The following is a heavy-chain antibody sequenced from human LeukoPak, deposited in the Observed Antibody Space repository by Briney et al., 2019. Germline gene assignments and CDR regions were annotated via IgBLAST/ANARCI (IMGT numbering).Heavy chain of an antibody. D-gene: IGHD4-17*01. CDR1: GGSISSYY. CDR3: ARGDYGDYFNY. Sequence: PSETLSLTCTASGGSISSYYWSWIRQPPGKGLEWVGYIYYSGSTNYNPSLKSRVTISVDTSKNQFSLKLSSVTAADTAVYYCARGDYGDYFNYWGQGTLVTVSS. V-gene: IGHV4-59*01. CDR2: IYYSGST. J-gene: IGHJ4*02.